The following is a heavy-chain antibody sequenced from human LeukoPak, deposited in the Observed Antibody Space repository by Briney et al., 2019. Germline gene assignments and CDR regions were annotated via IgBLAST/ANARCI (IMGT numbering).Heavy chain of an antibody. CDR3: ATPFVERLAPFDY. V-gene: IGHV3-30*04. CDR2: ISYDGSNK. Sequence: GGSLRLSCAASGFTFSSYAMHWVRQAPGKGLEWVAVISYDGSNKYYADSAKGRFTISRDNSKNTLYLQMNSLRAEDTAVYYCATPFVERLAPFDYWGQGTLVTVSS. CDR1: GFTFSSYA. J-gene: IGHJ4*02. D-gene: IGHD5-24*01.